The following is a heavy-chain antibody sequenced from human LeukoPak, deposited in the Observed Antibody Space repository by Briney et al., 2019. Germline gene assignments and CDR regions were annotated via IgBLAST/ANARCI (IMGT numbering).Heavy chain of an antibody. CDR1: GFTFSGYS. Sequence: GGSLRLSCAASGFTFSGYSMNWVRQAPGKGLEWVSYISSSGSTMYHADSVKGRFTISRDNAKNALFLQMNSLRAEDTAVYYCATFGSGRAAFDYWGQGTLVTVSP. V-gene: IGHV3-48*04. CDR2: ISSSGSTM. D-gene: IGHD3-10*01. CDR3: ATFGSGRAAFDY. J-gene: IGHJ4*02.